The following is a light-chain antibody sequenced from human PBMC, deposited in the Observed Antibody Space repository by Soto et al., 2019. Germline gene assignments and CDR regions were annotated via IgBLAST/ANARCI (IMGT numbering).Light chain of an antibody. V-gene: IGLV2-23*01. J-gene: IGLJ2*01. Sequence: QSALTQSASVSGSPGQSITISCTGTSSDVGSYNLVSWYQQHPGKAPKLMIYEGSKWPSGVSNRFSGSKSGNTASLTISGLQAEDEADYYCCSYAGSSSVVFGGGTKVTVL. CDR2: EGS. CDR3: CSYAGSSSVV. CDR1: SSDVGSYNL.